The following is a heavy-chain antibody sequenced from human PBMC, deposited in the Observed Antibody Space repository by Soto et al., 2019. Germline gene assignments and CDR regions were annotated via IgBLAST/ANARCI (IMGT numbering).Heavy chain of an antibody. D-gene: IGHD1-7*01. J-gene: IGHJ4*02. CDR2: IYRTGST. CDR3: ASRDPGTSVDY. V-gene: IGHV4-4*02. Sequence: SETLSLTCAVSGGSFTSNNWWTWVRQPPGQGLEWIGEIYRTGSTNYNPPLKSRVTISLDKSENQFSLKVTSLTAADTAVYYCASRDPGTSVDYWGQGTWFTV. CDR1: GGSFTSNNW.